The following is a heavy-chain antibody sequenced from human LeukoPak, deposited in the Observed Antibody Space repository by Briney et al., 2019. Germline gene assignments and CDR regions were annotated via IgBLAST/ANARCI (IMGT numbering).Heavy chain of an antibody. V-gene: IGHV3-21*01. CDR1: GFTFSSYS. Sequence: PGGSLRLSCAASGFTFSSYSMNWVRQAPGKGLEWVSSISSSSSYIYYADSVKGRFTISRDNAKNSLYLQMNSLRAEDTAVYYCARSESGCSGGSCYDAAFDYWGQGTLVTVSS. D-gene: IGHD2-15*01. CDR2: ISSSSSYI. CDR3: ARSESGCSGGSCYDAAFDY. J-gene: IGHJ4*02.